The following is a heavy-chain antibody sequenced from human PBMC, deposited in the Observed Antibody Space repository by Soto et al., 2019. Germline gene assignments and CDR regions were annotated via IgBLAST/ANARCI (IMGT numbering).Heavy chain of an antibody. CDR3: ARRRDGSQPDQFDY. CDR1: GGTFSSYA. CDR2: IIPIFGTA. Sequence: QVQLVQSGAEVKKPGSSVKVSCKASGGTFSSYAISWVRQAPGQGLEWMGGIIPIFGTANYAQKFQGRVTITANESTRTAYMELSSLRAEGRAVYFCARRRDGSQPDQFDYWGQGTRVTVSS. D-gene: IGHD2-2*01. J-gene: IGHJ4*02. V-gene: IGHV1-69*12.